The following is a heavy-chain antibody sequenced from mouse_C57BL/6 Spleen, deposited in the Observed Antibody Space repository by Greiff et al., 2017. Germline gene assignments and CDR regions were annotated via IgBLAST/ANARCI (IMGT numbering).Heavy chain of an antibody. D-gene: IGHD2-10*01. CDR3: ASQAYYGNYDYAMDY. V-gene: IGHV1-42*01. J-gene: IGHJ4*01. CDR2: LNPSTGGT. CDR1: GYSFTGYY. Sequence: EVQLQQSGPELVKPGASVKISCKASGYSFTGYYMNWVKQSPEKSLEWIGELNPSTGGTTYNQKFKAKATLTVDKSSSTAYIQLKSLTSEDSAVYYCASQAYYGNYDYAMDYWGKGTSGTVSS.